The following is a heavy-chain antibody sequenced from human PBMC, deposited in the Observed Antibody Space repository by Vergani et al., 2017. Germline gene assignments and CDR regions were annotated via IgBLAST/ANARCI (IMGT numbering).Heavy chain of an antibody. J-gene: IGHJ4*02. CDR2: IKQDGSEK. CDR3: ARAPGYCSGGSCYDWRVLDY. D-gene: IGHD2-15*01. Sequence: EVQLVESGGGLVQPGGSLRLSCAASGFTFSSYWMSWVRQAPGKGLEWVANIKQDGSEKYYVDSVKGLFTISRENAKNSLYLQMNSLRAEDTAVYYCARAPGYCSGGSCYDWRVLDYWGQGTLVTVSS. V-gene: IGHV3-7*01. CDR1: GFTFSSYW.